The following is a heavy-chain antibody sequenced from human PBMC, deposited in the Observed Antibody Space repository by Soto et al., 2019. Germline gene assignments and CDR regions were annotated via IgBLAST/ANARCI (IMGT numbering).Heavy chain of an antibody. D-gene: IGHD1-1*01. CDR3: PRGGDAYNAGNY. Sequence: QVQLQQWGAGLLKPSETLSLTCAVYGGSLSGYYWTWIRRPPGKGLEWIGEIHHSGSINYNSSLNIQVTISADTSTNQFLLKLRSVTAAATAVDYCPRGGDAYNAGNYWGQGTLVTVSS. J-gene: IGHJ4*02. CDR1: GGSLSGYY. V-gene: IGHV4-34*01. CDR2: IHHSGSI.